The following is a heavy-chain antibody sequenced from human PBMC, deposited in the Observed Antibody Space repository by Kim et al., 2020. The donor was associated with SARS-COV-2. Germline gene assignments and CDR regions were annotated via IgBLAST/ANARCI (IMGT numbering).Heavy chain of an antibody. CDR3: ARDRGSSSWYTHYYGMDV. J-gene: IGHJ6*02. D-gene: IGHD6-13*01. V-gene: IGHV1-18*01. Sequence: ASVKVSCKASGYTFTSYGISWVRQAPGQGLEWMGWISAYNGNTNYAQKLQGRVTMTTDTSTSTAYMELRSLRSDDTAVYYCARDRGSSSWYTHYYGMDVWGQGTRSPSP. CDR1: GYTFTSYG. CDR2: ISAYNGNT.